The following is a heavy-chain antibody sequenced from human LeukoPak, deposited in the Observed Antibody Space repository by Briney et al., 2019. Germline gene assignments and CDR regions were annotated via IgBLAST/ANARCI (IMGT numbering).Heavy chain of an antibody. D-gene: IGHD6-19*01. J-gene: IGHJ4*02. V-gene: IGHV3-53*01. CDR1: GFTVSTNY. CDR2: IYSGGST. CDR3: VREGYSSGWFRN. Sequence: GGSLRLSCEASGFTVSTNYMSWVRQAPGKGLEWVSVIYSGGSTYYVDSVKGRFTISRDNSKNTLYLQMNSLKAEDTAVYYCVREGYSSGWFRNWGQGTLVSVSS.